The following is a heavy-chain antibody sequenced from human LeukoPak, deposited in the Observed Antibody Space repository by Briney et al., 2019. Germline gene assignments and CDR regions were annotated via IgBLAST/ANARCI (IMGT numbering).Heavy chain of an antibody. Sequence: ASVTVSCKTSGYMVSDYYMHWVRQAPGQGLEWMGWLRGDTGDTDSPQKLKGRVTMTRDTATNTAYMQLSRLTYDDTAIYFCARVRDNACDYWVQGTLVTVSS. D-gene: IGHD1-1*01. V-gene: IGHV1-2*02. CDR3: ARVRDNACDY. CDR1: GYMVSDYY. CDR2: LRGDTGDT. J-gene: IGHJ4*02.